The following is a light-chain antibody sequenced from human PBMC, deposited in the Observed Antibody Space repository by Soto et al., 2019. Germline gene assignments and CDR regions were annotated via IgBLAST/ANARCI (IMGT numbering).Light chain of an antibody. CDR3: CSYAGSSPLYV. CDR2: EGN. Sequence: QSVLTQPASVSGSAGQSITISCTASSSHIGSSNLVSWYQHHSGKAPKLIIYEGNKRPSGVSNRFSGSKSGKTASLTISGLQAEDEGTYYCCSYAGSSPLYVFGTGTKVTVL. CDR1: SSHIGSSNL. V-gene: IGLV2-23*01. J-gene: IGLJ1*01.